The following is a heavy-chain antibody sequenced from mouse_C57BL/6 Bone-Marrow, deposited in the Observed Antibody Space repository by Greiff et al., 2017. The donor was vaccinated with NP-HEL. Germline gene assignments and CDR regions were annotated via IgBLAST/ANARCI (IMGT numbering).Heavy chain of an antibody. J-gene: IGHJ1*03. Sequence: QVQLQQSGAELARPGASVKLSCKASGYTFTSYGISWVKQRTGQGLEWIGEIYPRSGNTYYNEKFKGKVTLTADKSSSTAYMELRSLTSEDSAVYFCARALYYGSIYWYFDVWGTGTTVTVSS. CDR2: IYPRSGNT. D-gene: IGHD1-1*01. CDR1: GYTFTSYG. V-gene: IGHV1-81*01. CDR3: ARALYYGSIYWYFDV.